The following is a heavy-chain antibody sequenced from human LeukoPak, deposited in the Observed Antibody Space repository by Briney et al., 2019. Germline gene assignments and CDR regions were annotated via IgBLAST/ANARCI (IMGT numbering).Heavy chain of an antibody. J-gene: IGHJ4*02. D-gene: IGHD5-12*01. CDR1: GFTFNSYG. Sequence: PGRSLRLSCAASGFTFNSYGFHWVRQAPGKGLEWVADIWYDRSNKYYADSVKGRFTISRDNSKNTVSLQITSLRAEDTAVYYCARAYSGFSSRGFDYWGQGTLVSVSS. CDR3: ARAYSGFSSRGFDY. CDR2: IWYDRSNK. V-gene: IGHV3-33*01.